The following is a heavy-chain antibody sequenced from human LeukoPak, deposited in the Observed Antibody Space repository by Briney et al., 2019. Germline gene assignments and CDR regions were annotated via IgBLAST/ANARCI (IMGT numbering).Heavy chain of an antibody. V-gene: IGHV3-74*01. Sequence: GGSLRLACVASGFTLATYRMHWVRQHPGKGLVWVSRINSDGRNAVYADSVKGRFTFSRDIATNTLFLQMNSVRVEDTAMYYCGREAHCGTDCSFYADYWGQGTLVTVSS. CDR3: GREAHCGTDCSFYADY. CDR2: INSDGRNA. J-gene: IGHJ4*02. D-gene: IGHD2-21*02. CDR1: GFTLATYR.